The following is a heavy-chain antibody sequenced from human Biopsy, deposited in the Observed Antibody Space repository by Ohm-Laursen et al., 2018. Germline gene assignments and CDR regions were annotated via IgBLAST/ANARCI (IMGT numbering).Heavy chain of an antibody. CDR1: GYAVNDYF. CDR3: ARDIMNRIAGLVARSDVFDV. Sequence: ASVKVSCKGSGYAVNDYFLHWLRQAPGPGPEWMGWISPNSGGTNYAQKFQGRVTMTTDTSTSTVYLELRRLISDDTVVYYCARDIMNRIAGLVARSDVFDVWGQGTLVTVSS. J-gene: IGHJ3*01. CDR2: ISPNSGGT. D-gene: IGHD3-16*01. V-gene: IGHV1-2*02.